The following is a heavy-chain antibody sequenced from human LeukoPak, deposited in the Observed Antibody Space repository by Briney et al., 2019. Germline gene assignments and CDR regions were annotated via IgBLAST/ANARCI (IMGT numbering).Heavy chain of an antibody. J-gene: IGHJ6*04. CDR2: IHTSGAT. CDR1: GGSISTSYH. V-gene: IGHV4-61*02. CDR3: ARDSNLGV. D-gene: IGHD1-14*01. Sequence: PSETLSLTCIVSGGSISTSYHWSWVRQPAGKGLEWIGRIHTSGATIYNPSLKSRVTISLDTSKNQFSLNLSSVTAADTAVYYCARDSNLGVWGKGTTVTVSS.